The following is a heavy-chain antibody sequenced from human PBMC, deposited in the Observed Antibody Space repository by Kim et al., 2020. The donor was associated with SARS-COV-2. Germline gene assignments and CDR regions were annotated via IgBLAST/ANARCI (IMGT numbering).Heavy chain of an antibody. Sequence: SETLSLTCTVSGGSISSSAYYWGWLRQPPGKGLEWIGSIYYSGSIYNNPSLKSRVTISVDTSKNQFSMKLTSVTAADTAVYYCARQSVRVTGTLWLDPWGQGTLVTVSS. J-gene: IGHJ5*02. D-gene: IGHD1-20*01. CDR2: IYYSGSI. CDR3: ARQSVRVTGTLWLDP. CDR1: GGSISSSAYY. V-gene: IGHV4-39*01.